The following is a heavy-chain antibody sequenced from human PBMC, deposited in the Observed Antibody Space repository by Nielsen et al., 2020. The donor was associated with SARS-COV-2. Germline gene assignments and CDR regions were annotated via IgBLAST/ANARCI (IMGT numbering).Heavy chain of an antibody. Sequence: GESLKISCAASGFTFSSYAMHWVRQAPGKGLEWVAVISYDGSNKYYADSVKGRFTISRDNSKNTLYLQMNSLRAEDTAVYYCARDIFGVVYGMDVWGQGTTVTVSS. D-gene: IGHD3-3*02. J-gene: IGHJ6*02. CDR2: ISYDGSNK. V-gene: IGHV3-30*04. CDR3: ARDIFGVVYGMDV. CDR1: GFTFSSYA.